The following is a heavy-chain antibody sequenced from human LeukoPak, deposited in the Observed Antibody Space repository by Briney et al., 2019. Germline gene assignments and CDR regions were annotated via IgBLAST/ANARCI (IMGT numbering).Heavy chain of an antibody. CDR3: ARVRVFGVPKGAFDI. CDR2: INPSGGST. Sequence: ASVKVSCKASGYTFTSYYMHWVRQAPGQGLEWMGIINPSGGSTSYAQKFQGRATMTRDTSTSTVYMELSSLRSEDTAVYYCARVRVFGVPKGAFDIWGQGTMVTVSS. J-gene: IGHJ3*02. D-gene: IGHD3-3*01. V-gene: IGHV1-46*01. CDR1: GYTFTSYY.